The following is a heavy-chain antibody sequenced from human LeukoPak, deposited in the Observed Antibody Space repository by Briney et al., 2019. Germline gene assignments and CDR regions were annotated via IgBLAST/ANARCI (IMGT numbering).Heavy chain of an antibody. J-gene: IGHJ4*02. D-gene: IGHD6-19*01. CDR2: INHSGST. CDR1: GGSFSGYY. Sequence: SETLSLTCAVYGGSFSGYYWSWIRQPPGMGLEWIGEINHSGSTNYNPSLKSRVTISVDTSKNQFSLKLSSVTAADTAVYYCARGSGWYNYWGQGTLVTVSS. CDR3: ARGSGWYNY. V-gene: IGHV4-34*01.